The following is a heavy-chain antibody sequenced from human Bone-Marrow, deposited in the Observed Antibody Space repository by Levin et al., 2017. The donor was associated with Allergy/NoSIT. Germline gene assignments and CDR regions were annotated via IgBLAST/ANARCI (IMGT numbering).Heavy chain of an antibody. V-gene: IGHV3-33*01. CDR1: GFTFSRYT. Sequence: LSLTCAASGFTFSRYTMHWVRQAPGKGLEWVTVIWFHGRNTYYADSVKGRFSFSRDNSKSTLYLQMNSLRADDTAVYYCARGVGDNGNDVDFDYWGQGTLVTVSS. CDR2: IWFHGRNT. J-gene: IGHJ4*02. D-gene: IGHD1-1*01. CDR3: ARGVGDNGNDVDFDY.